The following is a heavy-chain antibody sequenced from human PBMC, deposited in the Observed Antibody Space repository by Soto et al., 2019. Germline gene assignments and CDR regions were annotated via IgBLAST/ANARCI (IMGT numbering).Heavy chain of an antibody. Sequence: QLQLQESGPGLVKPSETLSLTCTVSGGSISSSSYYWGWIRQPPGKGLEWIGSIYYSGSTYYNPSLKSRVTISVDTSKNQFSLKLSSVTAADTAVYYCARLLPLWSGYTNIFDYWGQGTLVTVSS. CDR2: IYYSGST. CDR1: GGSISSSSYY. D-gene: IGHD3-3*01. CDR3: ARLLPLWSGYTNIFDY. J-gene: IGHJ4*02. V-gene: IGHV4-39*01.